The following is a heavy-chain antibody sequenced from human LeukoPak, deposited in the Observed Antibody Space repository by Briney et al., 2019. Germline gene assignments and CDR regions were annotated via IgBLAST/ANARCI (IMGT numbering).Heavy chain of an antibody. J-gene: IGHJ4*02. V-gene: IGHV3-43D*03. Sequence: GGSLRLSCAASGFTFEDYAMHWVRQAPGKGLEWVSLISWDGGSTYYADSVKGRFTISRDNSKNSLYLQMNSLRAEDTALYYCAKGHCSGGSRYSSSDYWGQGTLVTVSS. CDR3: AKGHCSGGSRYSSSDY. CDR1: GFTFEDYA. CDR2: ISWDGGST. D-gene: IGHD2-15*01.